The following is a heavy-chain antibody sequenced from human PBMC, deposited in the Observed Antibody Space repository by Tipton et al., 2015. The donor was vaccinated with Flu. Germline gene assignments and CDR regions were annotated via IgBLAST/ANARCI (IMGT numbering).Heavy chain of an antibody. CDR3: ATKNFQLGLGWSVE. CDR1: GGSINTTGYY. V-gene: IGHV4-39*07. J-gene: IGHJ4*02. CDR2: LYYSGNT. Sequence: TLSLTCTVSGGSINTTGYYWGWIRQSPGKGLEWIGSLYYSGNTYYNPSLKSRVTISVVTSKSQFSLRLSSVTAADTAVYYCATKNFQLGLGWSVEWGQGTLVTVSS. D-gene: IGHD2-8*01.